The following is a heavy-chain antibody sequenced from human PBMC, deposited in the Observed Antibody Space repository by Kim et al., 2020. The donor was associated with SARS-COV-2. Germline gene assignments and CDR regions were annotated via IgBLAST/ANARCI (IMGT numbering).Heavy chain of an antibody. CDR1: GGSISSNNW. CDR3: AKWIYGSGTYYFDY. Sequence: SETLSLTCGVSGGSISSNNWWSWVRQPPGEGLEWIGEIYHSGIINYNPSLKSRVTISVDKSKNQLSLKLSSVTAADTAVYYCAKWIYGSGTYYFDYWGQGTLVTVAA. J-gene: IGHJ4*02. CDR2: IYHSGII. V-gene: IGHV4-4*02. D-gene: IGHD3-10*01.